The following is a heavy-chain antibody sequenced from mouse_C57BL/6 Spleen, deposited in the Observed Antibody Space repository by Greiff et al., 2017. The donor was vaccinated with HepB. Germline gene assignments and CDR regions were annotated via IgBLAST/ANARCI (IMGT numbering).Heavy chain of an antibody. J-gene: IGHJ1*03. D-gene: IGHD1-1*01. CDR3: ARAYGSSLYWYFGV. CDR1: GFTFSSYA. V-gene: IGHV5-4*03. Sequence: EVKLVESGGGLVKPGGSLKLSCAASGFTFSSYAMSWVRQTPEKRLEWVATISDGGSYTYYPDNVKGRFTISRDNAKNNLYLQMSHLRSEDTAMYYCARAYGSSLYWYFGVWGTGTTVTVSS. CDR2: ISDGGSYT.